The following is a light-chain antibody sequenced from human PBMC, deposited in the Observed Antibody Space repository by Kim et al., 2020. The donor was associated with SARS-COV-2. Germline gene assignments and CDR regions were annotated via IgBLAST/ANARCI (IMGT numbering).Light chain of an antibody. CDR3: SAWDNSLSAWV. CDR2: RNN. CDR1: SNNVGNQG. V-gene: IGLV10-54*01. J-gene: IGLJ3*02. Sequence: QNATLTCTGNSNNVGNQGAAWLQQHQGQPPKLLSYRNNNRPSGISERLSASRTGNTASLTITGLQPEDEADYYCSAWDNSLSAWVFGGGTQLTVL.